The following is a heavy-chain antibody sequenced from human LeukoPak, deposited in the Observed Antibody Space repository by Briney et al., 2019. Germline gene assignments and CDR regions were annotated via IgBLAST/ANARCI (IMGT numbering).Heavy chain of an antibody. CDR2: IYPGDSDT. Sequence: KSGESLKISCKGSGYRFTSYWIGWVRQMPVKGLEWMGIIYPGDSDTKYSPSFQGQVTISADTSVSTAYLQWSSLKASDTAMYYCARGYYGSGSPFDYWGQGTLVTVSS. J-gene: IGHJ4*02. D-gene: IGHD3-10*01. CDR3: ARGYYGSGSPFDY. V-gene: IGHV5-51*01. CDR1: GYRFTSYW.